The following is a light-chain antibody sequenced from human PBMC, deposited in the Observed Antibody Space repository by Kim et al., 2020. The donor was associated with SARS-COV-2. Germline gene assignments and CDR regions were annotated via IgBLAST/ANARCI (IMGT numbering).Light chain of an antibody. CDR2: DAS. Sequence: PGESATLSCRASQSVSSFLAWYQQKPGQAPRLLIYDASNRATGIPARFSGSGSGTDFTLTISSLEPEDFALYYCQQRSNWPPALTFGGGTKVDIK. V-gene: IGKV3-11*01. CDR3: QQRSNWPPALT. J-gene: IGKJ4*01. CDR1: QSVSSF.